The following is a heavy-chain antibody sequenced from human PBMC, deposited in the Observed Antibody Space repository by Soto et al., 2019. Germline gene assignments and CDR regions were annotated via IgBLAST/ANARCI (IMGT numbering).Heavy chain of an antibody. CDR1: GLSFSSYA. Sequence: EVQVLESGGGLAQPGRSLRLSCAVSGLSFSSYAMTWVRQSPGKGLEWVSGISRSGNSTYSADSVWGRFTISRDNSKNSLYLQMQNLRVEDTAVYYCAKYSRMLDWLSTSYDFDFWGQGALVTVSS. CDR3: AKYSRMLDWLSTSYDFDF. V-gene: IGHV3-23*01. J-gene: IGHJ4*02. D-gene: IGHD3-9*01. CDR2: ISRSGNST.